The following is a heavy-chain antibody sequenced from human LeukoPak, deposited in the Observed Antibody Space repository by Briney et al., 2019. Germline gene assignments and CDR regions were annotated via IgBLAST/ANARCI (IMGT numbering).Heavy chain of an antibody. J-gene: IGHJ4*02. Sequence: SETLSLTCTVSGGSISSSSYYWGWVRQPPGKGLEWIGSIYYSGSTYYNPSLKSRVTISVVTSKNQFSLKLSSVTAADTAVYYCARGYYDSSGFDYWGQGTLVTVSS. CDR1: GGSISSSSYY. V-gene: IGHV4-39*01. CDR2: IYYSGST. D-gene: IGHD3-22*01. CDR3: ARGYYDSSGFDY.